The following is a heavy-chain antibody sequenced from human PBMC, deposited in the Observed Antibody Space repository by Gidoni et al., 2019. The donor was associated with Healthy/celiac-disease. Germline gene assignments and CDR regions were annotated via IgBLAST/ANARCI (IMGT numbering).Heavy chain of an antibody. CDR2: IGTAGDT. J-gene: IGHJ4*02. D-gene: IGHD3-9*01. CDR1: GFTFSSYD. Sequence: EVQLVESGGGLVQPGGSLRLSCAASGFTFSSYDMHWVRQATGKGLEWVSAIGTAGDTYYPGSVKGRFTISRENAKNSLYLQMNSLRAGDTAVYYCARALPGGTGYSYFDYWGQGTLVTVSS. CDR3: ARALPGGTGYSYFDY. V-gene: IGHV3-13*01.